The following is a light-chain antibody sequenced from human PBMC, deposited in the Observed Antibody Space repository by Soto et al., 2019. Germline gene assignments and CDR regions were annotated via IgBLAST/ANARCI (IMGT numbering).Light chain of an antibody. J-gene: IGKJ1*01. Sequence: EIGWTQSPGTLSLSPGERATLSCRARQSVSSSYLAWYQQNPGQAPRLLSYGASSRATGIPDRFSGSGSGTDFTITISRLEAEDFAVYYCKQYGSSPWTFGQGTKVEIK. CDR2: GAS. CDR1: QSVSSSY. V-gene: IGKV3-20*01. CDR3: KQYGSSPWT.